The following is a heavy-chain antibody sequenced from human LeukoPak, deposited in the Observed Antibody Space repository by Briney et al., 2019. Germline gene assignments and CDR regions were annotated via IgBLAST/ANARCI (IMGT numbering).Heavy chain of an antibody. CDR3: ARDWEYYYDSSGYYGFDY. J-gene: IGHJ4*02. V-gene: IGHV1-2*06. CDR1: GYTFTGYY. Sequence: GASVKVSCKASGYTFTGYYMHWVRQAPGQGLEWVGRINPNSGGTNYAQKFQGRVTMTRDTSISTAYMELSRLRSDDTAVYYCARDWEYYYDSSGYYGFDYWGQGTLVTVSS. D-gene: IGHD3-22*01. CDR2: INPNSGGT.